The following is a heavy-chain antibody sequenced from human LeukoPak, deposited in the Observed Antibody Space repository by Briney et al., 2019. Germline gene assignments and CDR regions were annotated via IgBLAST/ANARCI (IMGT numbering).Heavy chain of an antibody. Sequence: PGGSLRLSCAASGFTFSSYSMNWVRQAPGKGLEWVSGISGSDGSTYYSDSVKGRFTISKDNSKNTLYLQMNNLRAEDTARYYCAKNIGGLDYWGQGTLVTVSS. V-gene: IGHV3-23*01. CDR2: ISGSDGST. D-gene: IGHD2/OR15-2a*01. CDR1: GFTFSSYS. J-gene: IGHJ4*02. CDR3: AKNIGGLDY.